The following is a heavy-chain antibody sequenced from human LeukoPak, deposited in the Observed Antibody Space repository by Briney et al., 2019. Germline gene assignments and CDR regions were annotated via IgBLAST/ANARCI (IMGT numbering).Heavy chain of an antibody. CDR3: AKNGEPHYYMDV. V-gene: IGHV4-30-2*01. CDR2: IYPRGST. J-gene: IGHJ6*03. Sequence: PSETLSLTCAVSGGSISSGSYSWSWIRQPPGKGLEWIGYIYPRGSTYYNPSLKSRVILSLDKSANQFSLNLSSVTAADTAVYYCAKNGEPHYYMDVLGKGTTVTVSS. D-gene: IGHD1-14*01. CDR1: GGSISSGSYS.